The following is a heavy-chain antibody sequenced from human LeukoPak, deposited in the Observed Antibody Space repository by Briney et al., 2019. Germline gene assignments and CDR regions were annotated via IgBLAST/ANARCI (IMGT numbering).Heavy chain of an antibody. CDR2: ISGSSGGT. CDR3: AKDGENSYGYEFDY. D-gene: IGHD5-18*01. CDR1: GFTFSSYA. V-gene: IGHV3-23*01. J-gene: IGHJ4*02. Sequence: GGSLRLSCAASGFTFSSYAMSWVRQAPGKGLEWVSAISGSSGGTYYADSVKGRLTISRDNSKNTLYLQMNSLRAEDTAVYYCAKDGENSYGYEFDYWGQGTLVTVSS.